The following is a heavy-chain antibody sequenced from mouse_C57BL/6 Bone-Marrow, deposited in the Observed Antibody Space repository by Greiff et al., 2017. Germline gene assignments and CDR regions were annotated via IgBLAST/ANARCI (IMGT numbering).Heavy chain of an antibody. D-gene: IGHD3-3*01. CDR3: ARWGLAYYFDY. V-gene: IGHV1-19*01. J-gene: IGHJ2*01. Sequence: VQLQQSGPVLVKPGASVKMSCKASGYTFTDYYMNWVKQSHGKSLEWIGVINPYNGGTSYNQKFKGKATLTVDKSSSTAYMELNSLTSEDSAVYYCARWGLAYYFDYWGQGTTLTVSS. CDR1: GYTFTDYY. CDR2: INPYNGGT.